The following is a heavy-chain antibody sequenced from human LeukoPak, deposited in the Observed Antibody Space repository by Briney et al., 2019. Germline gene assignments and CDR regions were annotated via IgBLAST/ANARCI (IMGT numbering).Heavy chain of an antibody. D-gene: IGHD2-2*01. CDR2: IYYSGST. Sequence: SETLSLTCTVSGGSISSYYWSWIRQPPGKGLEWIGYIYYSGSTYYNPSLKSRVTISVDTSKNQFSLKLSSVTAADTAVYYCARGGGYQLLLPDYWGKGTLVTVSS. CDR1: GGSISSYY. CDR3: ARGGGYQLLLPDY. V-gene: IGHV4-59*12. J-gene: IGHJ4*02.